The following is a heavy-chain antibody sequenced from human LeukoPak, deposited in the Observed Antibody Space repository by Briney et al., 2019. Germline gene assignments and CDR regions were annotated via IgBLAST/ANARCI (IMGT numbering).Heavy chain of an antibody. V-gene: IGHV3-7*01. J-gene: IGHJ4*02. CDR3: VRDRGYSNFDY. CDR2: MKEDGGEI. D-gene: IGHD4-11*01. Sequence: GGSLRLSCAASGFTFSSYGMHWVRQAPGKGLEWVANMKEDGGEINYVASVTGRFTISRDNARGSLYLQMNSLRAEDTAVYYCVRDRGYSNFDYWGQGSLVTVSS. CDR1: GFTFSSYG.